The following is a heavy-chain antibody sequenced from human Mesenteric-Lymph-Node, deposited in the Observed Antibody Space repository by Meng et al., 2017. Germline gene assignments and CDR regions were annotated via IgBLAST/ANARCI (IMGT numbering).Heavy chain of an antibody. CDR1: GIDFGDYF. V-gene: IGHV3-15*01. CDR2: IKSYTDGATT. CDR3: VSSWVDP. J-gene: IGHJ5*02. Sequence: GESLKISCAASGIDFGDYFMSWVRQAPGTGLEWVGRIKSYTDGATTDYAAPVKGRFTISRDDSKTTVFLQMNSLKTEDTAVYYCVSSWVDPWGQGTLVTVSS.